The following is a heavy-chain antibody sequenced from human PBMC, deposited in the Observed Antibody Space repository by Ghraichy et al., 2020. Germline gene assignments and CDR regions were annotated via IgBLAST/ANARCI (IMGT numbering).Heavy chain of an antibody. D-gene: IGHD3-10*01. CDR1: GYSISSGYY. Sequence: SETLSLTCTVSGYSISSGYYWGWIRQPPGKGLEWIGSIYHSGSTYYNPSLKSRVTIPVDTSKNQFSLKLSSVTAADTAVYYCARVYYGSGCYYWRAALGNWFDPWGQGTLVTVSS. V-gene: IGHV4-38-2*02. CDR3: ARVYYGSGCYYWRAALGNWFDP. CDR2: IYHSGST. J-gene: IGHJ5*02.